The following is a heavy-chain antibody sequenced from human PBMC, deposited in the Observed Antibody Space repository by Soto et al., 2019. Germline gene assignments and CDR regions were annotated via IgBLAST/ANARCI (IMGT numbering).Heavy chain of an antibody. Sequence: SQTLSLTCAISGDSVSSNSAAWNWIRQSPSRGLEWLGRTYYRSKWYNDYAVSVKSRITINPDTSKNQFSLQLNSVTPEDTAVYYCARDIFRYCSSTSCYDYFDYWGQGTQVTVS. J-gene: IGHJ4*02. D-gene: IGHD2-2*01. V-gene: IGHV6-1*01. CDR1: GDSVSSNSAA. CDR3: ARDIFRYCSSTSCYDYFDY. CDR2: TYYRSKWYN.